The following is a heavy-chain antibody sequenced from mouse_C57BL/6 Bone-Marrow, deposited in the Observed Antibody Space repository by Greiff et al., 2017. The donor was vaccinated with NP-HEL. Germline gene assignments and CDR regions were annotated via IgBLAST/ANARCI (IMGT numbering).Heavy chain of an antibody. CDR2: INPYNGGT. V-gene: IGHV1-19*01. Sequence: EVQLQQSGPVLVKPGASVKMSCKASGYTFTDYYMNWVKQSHGKSLEWIGVINPYNGGTSYNQKFKGKATLTVDKSSSTAYMELNSLTSEDSAVYYCARDQFITTDWGQGTTLTVSS. J-gene: IGHJ2*01. CDR1: GYTFTDYY. CDR3: ARDQFITTD. D-gene: IGHD1-1*01.